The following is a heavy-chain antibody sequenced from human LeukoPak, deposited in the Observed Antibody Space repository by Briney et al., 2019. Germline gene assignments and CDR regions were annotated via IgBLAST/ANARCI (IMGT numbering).Heavy chain of an antibody. CDR3: TRSGDGAFDN. J-gene: IGHJ3*02. V-gene: IGHV3-48*04. CDR1: GFTFSIYA. Sequence: PGGSLRLSCAASGFTFSIYAMNWVRRTPGKGLEWVSYISYSSETTYYADSVKGRFTISRDNAKNSLYLQMDSLRAEDTAVYYCTRSGDGAFDNGGQGTMVTVSS. D-gene: IGHD3-10*01. CDR2: ISYSSETT.